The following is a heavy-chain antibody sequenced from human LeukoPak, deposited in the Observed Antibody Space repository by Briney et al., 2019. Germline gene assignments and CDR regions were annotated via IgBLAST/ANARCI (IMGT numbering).Heavy chain of an antibody. V-gene: IGHV1-69*13. CDR3: ARVGCCGGSCYSFGWFDP. CDR1: GGTFSSYA. Sequence: ASVKVSCKASGGTFSSYAISWVRQAPGQGLEWMGGIIPIFGTANYAQKFQGRVTITADESTSTAYMELSSLRSEDTAVYYCARVGCCGGSCYSFGWFDPWGQGTLVTVSS. CDR2: IIPIFGTA. J-gene: IGHJ5*02. D-gene: IGHD2-15*01.